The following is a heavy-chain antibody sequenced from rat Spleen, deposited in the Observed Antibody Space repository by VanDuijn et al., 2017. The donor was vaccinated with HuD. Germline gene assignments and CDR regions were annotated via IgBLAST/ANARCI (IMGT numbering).Heavy chain of an antibody. CDR2: ITNAAGKV. Sequence: EVQLVESGGGVVQPGRSLKLSCVTSGFTFSDFYMAWVRQAPGKGLEWVASITNAAGKVHYPDSVKGRFTISRDNAKSTLYLQMGSLRSEDTATYYCATDGDWFAYWGQGTLVTVSS. CDR3: ATDGDWFAY. CDR1: GFTFSDFY. J-gene: IGHJ3*01. V-gene: IGHV5-20*01.